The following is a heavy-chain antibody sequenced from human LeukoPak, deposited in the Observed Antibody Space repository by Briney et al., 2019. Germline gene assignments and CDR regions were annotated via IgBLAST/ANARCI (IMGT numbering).Heavy chain of an antibody. CDR1: GGSISSYY. D-gene: IGHD2-2*02. CDR3: ARDRTLQYPYYYMDV. V-gene: IGHV4-4*07. CDR2: IYTSGST. J-gene: IGHJ6*03. Sequence: PSETLSLTCTVSGGSISSYYWSWIRQPARKGLDWIGRIYTSGSTNYNPSLKLRVTMSVDASKNQFSLKLRPVTAEDTAVYYYARDRTLQYPYYYMDVWRKGPTVTVSS.